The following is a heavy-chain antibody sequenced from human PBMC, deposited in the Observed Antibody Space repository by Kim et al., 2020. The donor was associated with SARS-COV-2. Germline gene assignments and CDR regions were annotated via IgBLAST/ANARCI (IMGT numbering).Heavy chain of an antibody. Sequence: QKVQGRVTSSAEESTSTAYMELSSLRSEDTAVYYCARHSSDYGGYWRFDPWGQGTLVTVSS. D-gene: IGHD4-17*01. CDR3: ARHSSDYGGYWRFDP. V-gene: IGHV1-69*01. J-gene: IGHJ5*02.